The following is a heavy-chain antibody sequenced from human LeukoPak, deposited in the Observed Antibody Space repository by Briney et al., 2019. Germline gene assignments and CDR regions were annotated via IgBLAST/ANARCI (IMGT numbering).Heavy chain of an antibody. CDR2: IYHSGST. Sequence: SETLSLTCAVSGGSISSSNWWSWVRQPPGKGLEWIGEIYHSGSTNYNPSLKSRVTISVDKSKNQFSLRLSSVTAADTAVYYCARGGNVLLKFGESYPPNWFDPWGQGTLVTVSS. J-gene: IGHJ5*02. CDR3: ARGGNVLLKFGESYPPNWFDP. CDR1: GGSISSSNW. V-gene: IGHV4-4*02. D-gene: IGHD3-10*01.